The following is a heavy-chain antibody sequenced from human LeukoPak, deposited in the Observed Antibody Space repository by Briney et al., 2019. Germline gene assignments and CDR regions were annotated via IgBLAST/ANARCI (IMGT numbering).Heavy chain of an antibody. D-gene: IGHD6-19*01. J-gene: IGHJ3*02. CDR3: ARDHLPYGYSSGWYYRVAFDI. CDR1: GGSFTSYY. Sequence: PSETLSLTCTVSGGSFTSYYWSWIRQPPGKGLEWIGYIYHSGSTNYNPSLKSRVAISVDTSKNQFSLKLSSVTAADTAVYYCARDHLPYGYSSGWYYRVAFDIWGQGTMVTVSS. CDR2: IYHSGST. V-gene: IGHV4-59*01.